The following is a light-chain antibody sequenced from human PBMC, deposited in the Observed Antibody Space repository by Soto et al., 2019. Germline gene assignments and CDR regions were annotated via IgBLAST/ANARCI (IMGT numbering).Light chain of an antibody. J-gene: IGLJ2*01. V-gene: IGLV1-47*01. Sequence: QSVLTQPHSASGTPGQRVTISCSGSSSNIGSKYVYWYQQLPGTAPKLLIYRNNQRPSGVPDRFSGSKSGTSASLAISGLRSEDETDYYCAAWDDSLSGPGVFGGGTKLTVL. CDR2: RNN. CDR3: AAWDDSLSGPGV. CDR1: SSNIGSKY.